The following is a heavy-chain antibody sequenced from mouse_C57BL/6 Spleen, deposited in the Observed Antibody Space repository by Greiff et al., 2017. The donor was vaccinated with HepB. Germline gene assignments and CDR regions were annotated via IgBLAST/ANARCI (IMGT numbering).Heavy chain of an antibody. CDR2: IDPSDSET. CDR3: ARGALLCITTVVGPMDY. Sequence: QVQLQQPGAELVRPGSSVKLSCKASGYTFTSYWMHWVKQRPIQGLEWIGNIDPSDSETHYNQKFKDKATLTVDKSSSTAYMQLSSLTSEDSAGYYCARGALLCITTVVGPMDYWGQGTSVTVSS. D-gene: IGHD1-1*01. J-gene: IGHJ4*01. CDR1: GYTFTSYW. V-gene: IGHV1-52*01.